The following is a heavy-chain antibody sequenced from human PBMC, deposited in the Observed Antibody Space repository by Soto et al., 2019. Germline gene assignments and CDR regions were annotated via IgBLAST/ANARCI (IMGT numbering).Heavy chain of an antibody. V-gene: IGHV3-48*01. CDR2: ISSSSSTI. Sequence: PGGSLRLSCAASGFTFSSYSMNWVRQAPGKGLEWVSYISSSSSTIYYADSVKGRFTISRDNSKNTLYLQMNSLRAEDTAVYYCAKEWELIFDYWGQGTLVTVSS. D-gene: IGHD1-26*01. J-gene: IGHJ4*02. CDR1: GFTFSSYS. CDR3: AKEWELIFDY.